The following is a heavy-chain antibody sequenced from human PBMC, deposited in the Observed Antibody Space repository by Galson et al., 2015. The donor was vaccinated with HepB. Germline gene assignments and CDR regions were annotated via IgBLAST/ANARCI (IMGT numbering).Heavy chain of an antibody. CDR1: GYTFTTYA. CDR3: ARDPLHSGFDY. V-gene: IGHV1-3*01. Sequence: SVKVSCKASGYTFTTYAMHWVRQDPGQRLEWMGWINADNGDTKYSQKFQGRVTITRDTSATTAYMELSSLRSEDTAVYYCARDPLHSGFDYWGQGTLVTVSS. CDR2: INADNGDT. J-gene: IGHJ4*02. D-gene: IGHD2-21*01.